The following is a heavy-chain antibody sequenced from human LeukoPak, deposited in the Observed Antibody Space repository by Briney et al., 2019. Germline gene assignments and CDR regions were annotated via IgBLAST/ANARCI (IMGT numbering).Heavy chain of an antibody. CDR1: GGSFSGYY. CDR3: ARGAMVRGVRGDY. V-gene: IGHV4-34*01. J-gene: IGHJ4*02. Sequence: SETLSLTCAVYGGSFSGYYWSWIRQPPGKGLEWIGEINHSGSTNYNPSLKSRVTISVDTPKNQFSLKLSSVTAADTAVYYCARGAMVRGVRGDYWGQGTLVTVSS. CDR2: INHSGST. D-gene: IGHD3-10*01.